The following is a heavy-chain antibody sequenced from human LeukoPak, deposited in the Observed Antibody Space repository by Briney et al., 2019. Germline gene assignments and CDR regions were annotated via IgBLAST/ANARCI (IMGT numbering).Heavy chain of an antibody. CDR2: ISASGGST. V-gene: IGHV3-23*01. Sequence: VGSLRLSCAASGFTFSSYAMSWVRQAPGKGLEWVSAISASGGSTYYADSVKGRFTISRDNSKNTLYLQMKSLRAEDTAVYYCARVPYDYVWGSYRPSYYFDYWGQGTLVTVSS. CDR1: GFTFSSYA. J-gene: IGHJ4*02. CDR3: ARVPYDYVWGSYRPSYYFDY. D-gene: IGHD3-16*02.